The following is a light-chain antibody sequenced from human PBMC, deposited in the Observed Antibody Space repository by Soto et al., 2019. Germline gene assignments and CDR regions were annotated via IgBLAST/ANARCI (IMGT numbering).Light chain of an antibody. CDR2: EVS. V-gene: IGLV2-14*01. CDR3: SSYTSSSTLV. Sequence: VLTHPASVSGSPGQSITISCTGTSSDVGGYDYVSWYQQHPGKAPKLMIYEVSNRPSGVSNRFSGSKSGNTASLTISGLQAEDEADYYCSSYTSSSTLVFGTGTKVTV. J-gene: IGLJ1*01. CDR1: SSDVGGYDY.